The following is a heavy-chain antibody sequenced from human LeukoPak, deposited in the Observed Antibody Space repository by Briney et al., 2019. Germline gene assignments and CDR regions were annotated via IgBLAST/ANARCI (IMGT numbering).Heavy chain of an antibody. CDR2: IYYSGST. V-gene: IGHV4-39*01. D-gene: IGHD2-15*01. J-gene: IGHJ5*02. Sequence: PSETLSLTCTVSGGSISSYYWSWIRQPPGKGLEWIGSIYYSGSTYYNPSLKSRVTISVDTSKNQFSLKLSSVTAADTAVYYCARQVVVVAATVRWFDPWGQGTLVTVSS. CDR3: ARQVVVVAATVRWFDP. CDR1: GGSISSYY.